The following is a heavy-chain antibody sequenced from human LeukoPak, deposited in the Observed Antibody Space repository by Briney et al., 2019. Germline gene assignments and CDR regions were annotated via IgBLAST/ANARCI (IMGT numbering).Heavy chain of an antibody. CDR2: ISGSGGST. V-gene: IGHV3-23*01. CDR3: AKWVVGAARIPNWDY. CDR1: GFTFSSYG. Sequence: GGSLRLSCAASGFTFSSYGMHWVRQAPGKGLEWVSAISGSGGSTYYADSVKGRFTISRDNSKNTLYLQMNSLRAEDTAVYYCAKWVVGAARIPNWDYWGQGTLVTVSS. D-gene: IGHD6-13*01. J-gene: IGHJ4*02.